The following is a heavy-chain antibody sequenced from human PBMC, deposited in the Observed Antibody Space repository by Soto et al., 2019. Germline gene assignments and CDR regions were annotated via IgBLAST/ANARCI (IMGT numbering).Heavy chain of an antibody. D-gene: IGHD2-15*01. CDR2: IYYSGST. CDR1: GGSISSSSYY. V-gene: IGHV4-39*02. Sequence: SETLSLTCTVSGGSISSSSYYWAWIRQPPGKGLEWIGSIYYSGSTYYNPSLKSRVTISVDTSKNHFSLKLSSVTAADTAMYYCAIVNYNGAGCYDGWFDSWGQGTLVTVS. CDR3: AIVNYNGAGCYDGWFDS. J-gene: IGHJ5*01.